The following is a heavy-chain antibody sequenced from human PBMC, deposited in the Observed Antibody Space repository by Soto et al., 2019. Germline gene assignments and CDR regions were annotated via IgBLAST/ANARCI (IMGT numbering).Heavy chain of an antibody. CDR1: GYTFTSYV. Sequence: ASVKVSCKASGYTFTSYVISWVRQAPGQGLEWMGWISAYNGNTNYAQKLQGRVTMTTDTSTGTAYMELSSLRSEDTAVYYCARGADYDILTGYPYGMDVWG. CDR2: ISAYNGNT. D-gene: IGHD3-9*01. CDR3: ARGADYDILTGYPYGMDV. V-gene: IGHV1-18*01. J-gene: IGHJ6*02.